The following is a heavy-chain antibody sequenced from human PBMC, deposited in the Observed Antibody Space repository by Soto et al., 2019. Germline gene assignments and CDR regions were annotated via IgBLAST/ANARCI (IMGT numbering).Heavy chain of an antibody. CDR2: IYYSGST. CDR3: AAAGYYYYGMDV. J-gene: IGHJ6*02. CDR1: GGSVSSGSYY. V-gene: IGHV4-61*01. Sequence: QVQLQKSGPGLVKPSETLSLTCTVSGGSVSSGSYYWSWIRQPPGKGLEWIGYIYYSGSTNYNPSLKSRVTISVDTSKNQFSLKLSSVTAADTAVYYCAAAGYYYYGMDVWGQGTTVTVSS.